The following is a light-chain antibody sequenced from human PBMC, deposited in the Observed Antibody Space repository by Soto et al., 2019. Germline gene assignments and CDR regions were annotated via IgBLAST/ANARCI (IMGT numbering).Light chain of an antibody. CDR2: DAS. CDR1: QNVSSN. J-gene: IGKJ1*01. V-gene: IGKV3-11*01. Sequence: IVMTQSPATLSVSPGEGVTLSCRASQNVSSNLAWYQQKPGQAPRLLIYDASNRATGIPARFSGSGSGTDFTLTISSLEPEDIAVYYCQQRSNWPRTFGQGTKV. CDR3: QQRSNWPRT.